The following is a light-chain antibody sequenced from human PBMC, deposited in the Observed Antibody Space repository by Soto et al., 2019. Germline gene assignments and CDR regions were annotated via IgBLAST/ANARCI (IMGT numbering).Light chain of an antibody. CDR1: QSVSSY. Sequence: EIVLTQSPATLSLSPGERATLSCRASQSVSSYLAWYQQRPGQAPRLLIYGASSRATGIPDRFGGSGSGTDFTLTISSLEPEDFAVYYCQQRSNWPPALSFGGGTKVDI. CDR3: QQRSNWPPALS. CDR2: GAS. V-gene: IGKV3-11*01. J-gene: IGKJ4*01.